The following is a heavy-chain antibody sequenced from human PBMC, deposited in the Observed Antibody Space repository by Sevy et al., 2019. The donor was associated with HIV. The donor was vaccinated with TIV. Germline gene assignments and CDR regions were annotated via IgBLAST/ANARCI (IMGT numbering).Heavy chain of an antibody. D-gene: IGHD6-19*01. CDR2: IKSKTDGGTT. CDR1: GFTFSNAW. Sequence: GGSLRLSCAASGFTFSNAWMSWVRQAPGKGLEWVGRIKSKTDGGTTDDAAPVKGRFTISRDDSKNTLYLQMNSLKTEDTAVYYCTTGYSSGWYGFGYYYYGMDVWGQGTTVTVSS. V-gene: IGHV3-15*01. CDR3: TTGYSSGWYGFGYYYYGMDV. J-gene: IGHJ6*02.